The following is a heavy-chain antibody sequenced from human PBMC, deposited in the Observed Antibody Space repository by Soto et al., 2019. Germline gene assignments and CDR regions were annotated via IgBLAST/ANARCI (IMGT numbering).Heavy chain of an antibody. D-gene: IGHD4-17*01. CDR3: ARTTVTTYSHPYYYYYGMDV. CDR1: GFTFSSYA. J-gene: IGHJ6*02. Sequence: QVQLVESGGGVVQPGRSLRLSCAASGFTFSSYAMHWVRQAPGKGLEWVAVISYDGSNKYYADSVKGRFTISRDNSKNTXYXXMNSLRAEDTAVYYCARTTVTTYSHPYYYYYGMDVWGQGTTVTASS. CDR2: ISYDGSNK. V-gene: IGHV3-30-3*01.